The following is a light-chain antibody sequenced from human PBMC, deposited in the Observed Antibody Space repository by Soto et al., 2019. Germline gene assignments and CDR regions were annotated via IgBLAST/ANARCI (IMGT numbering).Light chain of an antibody. J-gene: IGKJ4*01. CDR2: AAS. Sequence: DIQMTQSPSSLSASIGDRVTITCRASQGISNYLAWYQQRPGKVPKLLIFAASTLHAGVPSRFSGSGSGTDFTLTISSLQTEDIATYSCQNYNSVPLTFGGGTKVEIK. CDR1: QGISNY. CDR3: QNYNSVPLT. V-gene: IGKV1-27*01.